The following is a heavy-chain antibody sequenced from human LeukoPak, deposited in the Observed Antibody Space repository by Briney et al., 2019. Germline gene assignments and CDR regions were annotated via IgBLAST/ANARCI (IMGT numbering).Heavy chain of an antibody. D-gene: IGHD6-19*01. CDR2: ISGSGGGT. V-gene: IGHV3-23*01. Sequence: GGSLRLSCAAYGFTFSSYWMTWVRQAPGKGLEWVSAISGSGGGTYYADSVKGRFTISRDNSKNTLYVQMNSLRAEDTAVYYCAKALAMAGTFTFDIWGQGTLVTVSS. J-gene: IGHJ3*02. CDR1: GFTFSSYW. CDR3: AKALAMAGTFTFDI.